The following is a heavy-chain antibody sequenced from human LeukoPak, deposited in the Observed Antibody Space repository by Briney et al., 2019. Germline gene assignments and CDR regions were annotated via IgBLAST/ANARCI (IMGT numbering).Heavy chain of an antibody. V-gene: IGHV3-21*04. CDR2: ISSSSSYI. J-gene: IGHJ3*02. CDR1: GFTFSSYS. Sequence: GGSLRLSCAASGFTFSSYSMNWVRQAPGKGLEWVSSISSSSSYIYYADSVKGRFTISRDNAKNSLYLQMNSLRAEDTALYYCAKDIATTGRRVYAFDIWGQGTMVTVSS. D-gene: IGHD6-13*01. CDR3: AKDIATTGRRVYAFDI.